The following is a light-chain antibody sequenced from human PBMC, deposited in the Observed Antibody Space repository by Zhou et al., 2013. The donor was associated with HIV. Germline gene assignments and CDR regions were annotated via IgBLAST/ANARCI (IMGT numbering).Light chain of an antibody. CDR3: QQYNNFPPS. V-gene: IGKV1-39*01. Sequence: DIQMTQSPSTLSASVGDRVTITCRASQSISTYLSWYQQKPGRAPKVLISAASTLQSGVPSRFSGSGSGTHFTLTISSLQPEDSGTYYCQQYNNFPPSFGGGTKVEI. CDR2: AAS. J-gene: IGKJ4*01. CDR1: QSISTY.